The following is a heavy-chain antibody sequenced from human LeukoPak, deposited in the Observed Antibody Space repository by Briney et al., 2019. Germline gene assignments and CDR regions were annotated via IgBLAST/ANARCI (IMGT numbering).Heavy chain of an antibody. V-gene: IGHV1-46*01. CDR2: IYPRDGST. J-gene: IGHJ4*02. CDR3: AKDQEGFDY. CDR1: GYTFTSNY. Sequence: ASVKVSCKASGYTFTSNYIHWVRQAPGQGREWMGMIYPRDGSTSYAQKFQGRVTVTRDTSTSTVHMELSGLRSEDTAVYYCAKDQEGFDYWGQGTPVTVSS.